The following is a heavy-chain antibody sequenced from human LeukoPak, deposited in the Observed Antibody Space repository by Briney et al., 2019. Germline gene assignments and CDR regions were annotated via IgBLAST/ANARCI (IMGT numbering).Heavy chain of an antibody. CDR2: ISSDSTYI. CDR1: GFTFSTYT. V-gene: IGHV3-21*04. CDR3: ASETRGLVGSY. J-gene: IGHJ4*02. D-gene: IGHD1-26*01. Sequence: PGGSLRLSCAASGFTFSTYTMNWVRQAPGKGLEWVSSISSDSTYIYYADSVKGRFTISRDNAKNSLYLQMNSLRAEDTAVYYCASETRGLVGSYWGQGTLVTVSS.